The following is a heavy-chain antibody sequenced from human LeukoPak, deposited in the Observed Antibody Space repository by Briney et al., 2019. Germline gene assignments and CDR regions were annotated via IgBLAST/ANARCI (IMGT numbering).Heavy chain of an antibody. J-gene: IGHJ4*02. Sequence: KPSETLSLTCAVYGGSFSGYYWSWIRQPPGKGLEWIGEINHSGSTDYNPSLKSRVTISLDTSKNQFSLKLSSVTAADTAVYYCAKGFGIAWYVFLFDYWGQGSLVTVSS. CDR2: INHSGST. V-gene: IGHV4-34*01. CDR3: AKGFGIAWYVFLFDY. CDR1: GGSFSGYY. D-gene: IGHD6-13*01.